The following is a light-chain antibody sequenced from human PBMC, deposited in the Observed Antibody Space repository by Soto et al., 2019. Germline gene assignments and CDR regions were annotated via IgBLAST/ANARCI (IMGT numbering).Light chain of an antibody. CDR1: QSISTY. CDR2: AAS. Sequence: DIQMTQSPSSLSASVGDRVTITCRASQSISTYLNWYQQKPGKAPNLLIYAASTFQSGVSSRFSGSGPRADFTLTISSLQPEDVATYYCQQAYIVPLNVGGGTKVEIK. CDR3: QQAYIVPLN. V-gene: IGKV1-39*01. J-gene: IGKJ4*01.